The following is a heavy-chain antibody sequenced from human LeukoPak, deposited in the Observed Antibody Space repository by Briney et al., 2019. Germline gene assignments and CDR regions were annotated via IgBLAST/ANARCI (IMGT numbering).Heavy chain of an antibody. D-gene: IGHD1-26*01. CDR1: GFTFGSHT. J-gene: IGHJ4*02. CDR3: ASVGGEVGTTARGY. V-gene: IGHV3-21*01. CDR2: ITSSSSYI. Sequence: GGSLRLSCAASGFTFGSHTMNWVRQAPGKGLEWVSSITSSSSYIFYADSVKGRFTISRDNAKNSLFLQMNILRVEDTAVYYCASVGGEVGTTARGYWGQGALVTVSS.